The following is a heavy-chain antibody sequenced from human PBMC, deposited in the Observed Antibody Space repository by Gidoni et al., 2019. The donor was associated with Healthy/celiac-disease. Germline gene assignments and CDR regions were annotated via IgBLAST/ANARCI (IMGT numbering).Heavy chain of an antibody. Sequence: QVQLVESGGGVVQPGRSLRLSCAASGFTFSSYAMHWVRQAPGKGLEWVAVISYDGSNKYYADSVKGRFTISRDNSKNTLYLQMNSLRAEDTAVYYCARDWLIAAAGRDYYMDVWGKGTTVTVSS. D-gene: IGHD6-13*01. CDR2: ISYDGSNK. CDR3: ARDWLIAAAGRDYYMDV. J-gene: IGHJ6*03. CDR1: GFTFSSYA. V-gene: IGHV3-30-3*01.